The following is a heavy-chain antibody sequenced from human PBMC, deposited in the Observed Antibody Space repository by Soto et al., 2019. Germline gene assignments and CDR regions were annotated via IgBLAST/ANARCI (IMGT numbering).Heavy chain of an antibody. CDR3: ARTSYGMDV. V-gene: IGHV4-59*01. Sequence: SETLSLTCTVSGGSISSYYWSWIRQPPGKGLEWIGYIYYSGSTNYNPSLKSRVTISVDTSKNQFSLKLSSVTAADTAVYYCARTSYGMDVWGQGTTVTVSS. CDR2: IYYSGST. J-gene: IGHJ6*02. CDR1: GGSISSYY.